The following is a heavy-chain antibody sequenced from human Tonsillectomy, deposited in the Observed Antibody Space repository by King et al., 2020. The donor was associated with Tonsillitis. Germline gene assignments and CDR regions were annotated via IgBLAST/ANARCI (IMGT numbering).Heavy chain of an antibody. V-gene: IGHV1-18*01. D-gene: IGHD3-22*01. J-gene: IGHJ4*02. CDR3: ARDPRNGDSSGYYYPFDY. Sequence: QLVQSGAEVKKPGASVKVSCKASGYTFTNYGVSWVRQAPGQGLEWMGWISAYNGNTKYVQKLQGRVTMTTDTSTSTAYMELRSLRSDDTAVYYCARDPRNGDSSGYYYPFDYWGQGTLVTVSS. CDR2: ISAYNGNT. CDR1: GYTFTNYG.